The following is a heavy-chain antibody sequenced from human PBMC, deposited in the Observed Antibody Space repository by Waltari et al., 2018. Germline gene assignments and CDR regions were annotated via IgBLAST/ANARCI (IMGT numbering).Heavy chain of an antibody. J-gene: IGHJ4*02. Sequence: QVQLVDSGGGVAQPGRSLRHSCPASGFTFSSDAMHLIRRAPGKGLEWVAVISDDGSNKYYADAGKCRFTISRDNSKNTLYLQMNSLRAEDTAVYYCARVKSASSQPYYFDYWGQGTLVTVSS. V-gene: IGHV3-30-3*01. CDR2: ISDDGSNK. D-gene: IGHD6-13*01. CDR3: ARVKSASSQPYYFDY. CDR1: GFTFSSDA.